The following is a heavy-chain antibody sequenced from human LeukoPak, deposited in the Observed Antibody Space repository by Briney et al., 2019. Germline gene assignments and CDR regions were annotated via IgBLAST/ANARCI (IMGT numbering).Heavy chain of an antibody. CDR1: AGTFSTYA. Sequence: SVKVSCKASAGTFSTYAISWVRQAPGQGLEWMGGIIPIFGTANYAQNFQGRVTITTDESTSTAYMELSSLRSEDTAVYYCARGPELERFDYWGQGTLVTVSS. J-gene: IGHJ4*02. CDR2: IIPIFGTA. CDR3: ARGPELERFDY. V-gene: IGHV1-69*05. D-gene: IGHD1-1*01.